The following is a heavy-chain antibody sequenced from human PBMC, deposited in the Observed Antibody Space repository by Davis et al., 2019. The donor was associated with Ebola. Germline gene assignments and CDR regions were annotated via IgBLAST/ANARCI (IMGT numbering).Heavy chain of an antibody. Sequence: GGSLRLSCAASGFTFSSYGGHWVRQAPGKGLEWVAIISYDGSNEYYADSVKGRFTISRDNSKNTQYLQMNSLRAEDTAVYYCARDGGKNYYYGMDVWGQGTTVTVSS. CDR2: ISYDGSNE. V-gene: IGHV3-30*03. D-gene: IGHD3-3*01. CDR3: ARDGGKNYYYGMDV. CDR1: GFTFSSYG. J-gene: IGHJ6*02.